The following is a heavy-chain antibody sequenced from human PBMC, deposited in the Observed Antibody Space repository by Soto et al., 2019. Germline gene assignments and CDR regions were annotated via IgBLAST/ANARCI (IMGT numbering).Heavy chain of an antibody. V-gene: IGHV4-59*01. CDR2: IYYSGST. D-gene: IGHD1-7*01. J-gene: IGHJ6*03. Sequence: SETLSLTCTVSGGSISSYYWRWIRQPPGKGLEWIGYIYYSGSTNYNPSLKSRVTISVDTSKNQFSLKLSSVTAADTAVYYCARARNYWPEYYYYMDVWGKGTTVTVSS. CDR1: GGSISSYY. CDR3: ARARNYWPEYYYYMDV.